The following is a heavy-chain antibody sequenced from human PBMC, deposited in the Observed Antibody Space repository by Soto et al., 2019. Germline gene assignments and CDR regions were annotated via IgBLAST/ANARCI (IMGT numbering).Heavy chain of an antibody. J-gene: IGHJ6*03. D-gene: IGHD5-12*01. Sequence: PSETLSLTCTGSGGSISSYYWSWIRQPPGKGLEWIGYIYYSGSTNYNPSLKSRVTISVDTSKNQFSLKLSSVTAADTAVYYCARQGVYSGYMDVWGKGTTVTVSS. CDR1: GGSISSYY. CDR2: IYYSGST. V-gene: IGHV4-59*08. CDR3: ARQGVYSGYMDV.